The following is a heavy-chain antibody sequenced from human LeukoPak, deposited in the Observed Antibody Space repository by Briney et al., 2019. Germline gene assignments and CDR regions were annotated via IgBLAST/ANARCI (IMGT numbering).Heavy chain of an antibody. Sequence: ASVKVSCKSSGYTFTNFGISEVAQAPGQGLEWMGWTSTFDGPNYAQKFQGRVTMTTDTSTSAVYMELRSLSPDDTAVYYCARDWDRRQNNFDRWGQGTLVTVSS. CDR3: ARDWDRRQNNFDR. CDR1: GYTFTNFG. V-gene: IGHV1-18*01. CDR2: TSTFDGP. D-gene: IGHD1/OR15-1a*01. J-gene: IGHJ5*02.